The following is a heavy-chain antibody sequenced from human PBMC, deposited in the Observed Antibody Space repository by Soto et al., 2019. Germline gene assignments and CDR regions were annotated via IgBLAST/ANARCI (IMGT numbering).Heavy chain of an antibody. Sequence: PSETLSLTCAVPGACINGSYYYWAWLRQSPGKGPEWIGSVFYTGFTSYNPSLESRVSVSVDTSKSQFSLKLSAVTAADTAVYYCATSQKGYNWNYFDHWGQGALVTVS. CDR1: GACINGSYYY. D-gene: IGHD1-20*01. CDR3: ATSQKGYNWNYFDH. CDR2: VFYTGFT. J-gene: IGHJ4*02. V-gene: IGHV4-39*01.